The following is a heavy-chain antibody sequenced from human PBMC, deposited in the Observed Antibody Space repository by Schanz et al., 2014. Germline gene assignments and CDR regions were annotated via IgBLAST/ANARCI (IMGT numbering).Heavy chain of an antibody. D-gene: IGHD3-16*01. CDR3: ARDHVATTDYDYCFYCCDV. J-gene: IGHJ6*04. V-gene: IGHV1-69*08. CDR1: GGTFSSDT. Sequence: QVHLVQSGAEVKKPGSSVKVSCKASGGTFSSDTFSWVRQAPGQGLEWMGRIVPIAGITNYAQRLQGRVTMNRGVSSTSDFLARRSLRYDDTAVYYCARDHVATTDYDYCFYCCDVWATGITVIVSS. CDR2: IVPIAGIT.